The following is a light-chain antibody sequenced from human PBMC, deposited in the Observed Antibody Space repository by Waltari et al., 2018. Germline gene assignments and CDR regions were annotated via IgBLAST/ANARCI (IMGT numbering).Light chain of an antibody. CDR3: PPFNDCPPYP. V-gene: IGKV3-15*01. CDR1: QRIGRN. Sequence: ERGRTKERATMTVSPGERARGNCRASQRIGRNLSWYQQKPGQAPKLLIYGPSTRAAGVPIRFSFTWSGTEFTLTINSLQSEDFSVYSCPPFNDCPPYPFGQGTQLELK. J-gene: IGKJ2*01. CDR2: GPS.